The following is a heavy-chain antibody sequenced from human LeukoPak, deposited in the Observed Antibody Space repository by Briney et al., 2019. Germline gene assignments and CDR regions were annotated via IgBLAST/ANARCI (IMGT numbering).Heavy chain of an antibody. CDR3: AKDLVRDCSGGSCHGIDY. CDR2: ISYDGSNK. J-gene: IGHJ4*02. Sequence: GRSLRLSCAASGFTFSSYGMHWVRQAPGKGLEWVAVISYDGSNKYYADSVKGRFTISRDNSKNTLYLQMNSPRAEDTAVYYCAKDLVRDCSGGSCHGIDYWGQGTLVTVSS. V-gene: IGHV3-30*18. CDR1: GFTFSSYG. D-gene: IGHD2-15*01.